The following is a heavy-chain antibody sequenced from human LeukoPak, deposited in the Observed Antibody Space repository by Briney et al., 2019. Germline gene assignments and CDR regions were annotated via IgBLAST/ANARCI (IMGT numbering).Heavy chain of an antibody. V-gene: IGHV4-34*01. Sequence: SETLSLTCAVYGGSFSGYYWSWIRQPPGKGLEWIEEINHSGSTNYNPSLKSRVTISVDTSKNQFSLKLSSVTAADTAVYYCARFRYGSGSYYIDYWGQGTLVTVSS. D-gene: IGHD3-10*01. CDR3: ARFRYGSGSYYIDY. J-gene: IGHJ4*02. CDR2: INHSGST. CDR1: GGSFSGYY.